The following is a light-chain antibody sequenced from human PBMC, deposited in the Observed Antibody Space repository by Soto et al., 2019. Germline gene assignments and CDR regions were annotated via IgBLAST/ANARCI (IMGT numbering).Light chain of an antibody. CDR1: QSVSNNY. CDR2: GAS. Sequence: DIVLTQSPGTLSLSPGERATLSCRASQSVSNNYLAWYQQKPGQAPRLLIYGASSRATGIPDRFSGSGSGTDFTLTISRLEPEDFAVYYCQQYDSLPRTFGQGTKVDIK. CDR3: QQYDSLPRT. J-gene: IGKJ1*01. V-gene: IGKV3-20*01.